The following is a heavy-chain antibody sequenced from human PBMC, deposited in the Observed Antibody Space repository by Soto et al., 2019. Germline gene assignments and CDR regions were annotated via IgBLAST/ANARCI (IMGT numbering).Heavy chain of an antibody. J-gene: IGHJ4*02. D-gene: IGHD6-13*01. CDR1: GFTLSTYW. CDR2: INQDGSVK. Sequence: EVQLVESGGGLVQPGGSLRLSCEASGFTLSTYWMTWVRQAPGEGLEWVANINQDGSVKYYVDSVKGRFTISRDNAKNSLYLQMSSLRAEDTAVYYCARAVAAVGSFWGQGTLVTVSS. V-gene: IGHV3-7*01. CDR3: ARAVAAVGSF.